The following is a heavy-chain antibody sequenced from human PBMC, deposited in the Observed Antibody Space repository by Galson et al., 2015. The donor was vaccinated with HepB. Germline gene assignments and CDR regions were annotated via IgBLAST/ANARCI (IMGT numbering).Heavy chain of an antibody. V-gene: IGHV1-3*01. CDR3: ARDAAPFDWFDP. Sequence: SVKVSCKASGYTFTSYAMHWVRQAPGQRLEWMGWINAGNGNTKYSQKFQGRVTITRDTSASTAYMELSSLRSEDTAVYYCARDAAPFDWFDPWGQGTLVTVSS. CDR1: GYTFTSYA. J-gene: IGHJ5*02. CDR2: INAGNGNT. D-gene: IGHD2-15*01.